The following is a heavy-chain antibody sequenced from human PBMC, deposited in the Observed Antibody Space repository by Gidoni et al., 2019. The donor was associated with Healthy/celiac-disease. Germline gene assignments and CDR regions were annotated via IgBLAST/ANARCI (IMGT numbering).Heavy chain of an antibody. D-gene: IGHD1-26*01. CDR2: IKQDGSEK. J-gene: IGHJ5*02. CDR1: GFTFSSYW. V-gene: IGHV3-7*01. CDR3: ARDRELLWFDP. Sequence: EVQLVESGGGLVQPGGSLSLSCAASGFTFSSYWMSWVRQAPGKGLEWVANIKQDGSEKYYVDSVKGRFTISRDNAKNSLYLQMNSLRAEDTAVYYCARDRELLWFDPWGQGTLVTVSS.